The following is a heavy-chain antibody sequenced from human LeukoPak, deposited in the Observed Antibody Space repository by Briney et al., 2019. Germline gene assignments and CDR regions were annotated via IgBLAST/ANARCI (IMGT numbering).Heavy chain of an antibody. Sequence: GGSMRLSCAASGFRFDDYGMSWVRQGPGKGLEWVSGINWNGGSIGYADSVKGRFTISRDNAKNSVYLQMNSLRAEDTAIYYCARDRDYSSAYYHYMDVWGQGTTVTDSS. CDR2: INWNGGSI. CDR1: GFRFDDYG. CDR3: ARDRDYSSAYYHYMDV. V-gene: IGHV3-20*04. D-gene: IGHD2-21*01. J-gene: IGHJ6*02.